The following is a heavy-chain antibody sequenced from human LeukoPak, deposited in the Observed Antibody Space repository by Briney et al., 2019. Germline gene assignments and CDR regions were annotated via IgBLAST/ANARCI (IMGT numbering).Heavy chain of an antibody. Sequence: SETLSLTCAVYGGSFSGYYWSWIRQPPGKGLEWIGEINHSGSTNYNPSLKSRVTISVDTSKNQFSLKLSSVTAADTAVYYCARVSWSPGTSYYYMDVWGKGTTVTVSS. CDR1: GGSFSGYY. J-gene: IGHJ6*03. D-gene: IGHD1-1*01. CDR2: INHSGST. V-gene: IGHV4-34*01. CDR3: ARVSWSPGTSYYYMDV.